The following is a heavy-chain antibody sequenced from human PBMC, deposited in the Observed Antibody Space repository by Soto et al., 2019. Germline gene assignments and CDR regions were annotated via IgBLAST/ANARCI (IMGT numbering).Heavy chain of an antibody. CDR2: IYWNDDK. V-gene: IGHV2-5*01. J-gene: IGHJ5*02. CDR3: AKSGSSGWYGWFDP. CDR1: GFLIRTSGVG. Sequence: QITLKESGPTLVKPTQHLTLTCIFSGFLIRTSGVGVGWVRQPPGKLLEWLGFIYWNDDKHYSPSLKSRLTITKDTSKNQGVLTMTNMDPVDTATYDCAKSGSSGWYGWFDPCGQGTLVTVSS. D-gene: IGHD6-19*01.